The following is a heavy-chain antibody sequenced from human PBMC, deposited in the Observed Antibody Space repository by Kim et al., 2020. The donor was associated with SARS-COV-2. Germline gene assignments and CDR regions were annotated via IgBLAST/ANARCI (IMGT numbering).Heavy chain of an antibody. CDR3: TTLDYDILTGYSGYYYMDV. CDR2: IKSKTDGGTT. J-gene: IGHJ6*03. D-gene: IGHD3-9*01. V-gene: IGHV3-15*01. CDR1: GFTFSNAW. Sequence: GGSLRLSCAASGFTFSNAWMSWVRQAPGKGLEWVGHIKSKTDGGTTDYAAPVKGRFTISRDDSKNTLYLQMNSLKTEDTAVYYCTTLDYDILTGYSGYYYMDVWGKGTTVTVSS.